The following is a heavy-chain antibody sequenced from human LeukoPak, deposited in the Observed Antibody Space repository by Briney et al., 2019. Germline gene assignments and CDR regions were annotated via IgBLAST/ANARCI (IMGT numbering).Heavy chain of an antibody. J-gene: IGHJ6*02. CDR3: ARHESRYYDILTGGYYGMDV. D-gene: IGHD3-9*01. CDR1: GGSISSYY. Sequence: SETLSLTCTVSGGSISSYYWSWIRQPPEKGLEWIGYIYYSGSTNYNPSLKSRVTISVDTSKNQFSLKLSSVTAADTAVYYCARHESRYYDILTGGYYGMDVWGQGTTVTVSS. CDR2: IYYSGST. V-gene: IGHV4-59*08.